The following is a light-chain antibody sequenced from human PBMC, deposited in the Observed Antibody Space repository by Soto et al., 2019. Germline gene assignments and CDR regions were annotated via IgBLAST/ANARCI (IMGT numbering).Light chain of an antibody. CDR1: SGHSNYA. CDR2: LNSDGSH. CDR3: QTWGTGTPWV. J-gene: IGLJ3*02. Sequence: QPVLTQSPFASASLGASVKLTCTLSSGHSNYAIAWHQQQPEKGPRYLMKLNSDGSHSKGDGIPDRFSGSSSGAERYLTISSLQSEDEADYYCQTWGTGTPWVFGGGTKLTVL. V-gene: IGLV4-69*01.